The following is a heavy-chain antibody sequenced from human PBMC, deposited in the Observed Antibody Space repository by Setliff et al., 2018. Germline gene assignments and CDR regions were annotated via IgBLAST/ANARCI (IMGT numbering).Heavy chain of an antibody. CDR2: IRPDRSET. CDR3: VRGEMVSTSPRDD. CDR1: GASITSGGFY. Sequence: ETLSLTCSVSGASITSGGFYWTWIRQPAGKGLEWVANIRPDRSETGSVDSVKGRFTISRDNAKNSLYLQMDSLRAEDTAVYHCVRGEMVSTSPRDDWGKGTTVTVSS. J-gene: IGHJ6*04. V-gene: IGHV3-7*03. D-gene: IGHD2-2*01.